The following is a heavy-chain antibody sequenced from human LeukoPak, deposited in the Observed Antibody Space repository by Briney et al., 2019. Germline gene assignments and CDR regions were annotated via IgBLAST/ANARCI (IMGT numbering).Heavy chain of an antibody. D-gene: IGHD2/OR15-2a*01. CDR1: GASISTGNYY. J-gene: IGHJ5*02. Sequence: TLSLTCTVSGASISTGNYYWSWVRQPAGKGLEWIGRIYTTGSTSYNPSLKSRVTISVDTSKNQFSLKLSSVTAADTAVYYCARVNRLNWFDPWGQGTLVTVSS. V-gene: IGHV4-61*02. CDR3: ARVNRLNWFDP. CDR2: IYTTGST.